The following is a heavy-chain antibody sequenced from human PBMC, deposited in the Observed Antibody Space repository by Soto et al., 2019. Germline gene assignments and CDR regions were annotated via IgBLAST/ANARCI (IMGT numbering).Heavy chain of an antibody. CDR1: SGSIRSENW. D-gene: IGHD3-3*01. J-gene: IGHJ4*02. V-gene: IGHV4-4*02. CDR2: VFHSGST. CDR3: AWRAWSGCPD. Sequence: QMQLQESGPGLVKPSGTLSLTCSVSSGSIRSENWWTWVRQPPGKGLEWIGEVFHSGSTDYNPSLKSRVTLSVDKSKKQFSLNLKAVTAADTAIYYGAWRAWSGCPDWGQGIPVTVSS.